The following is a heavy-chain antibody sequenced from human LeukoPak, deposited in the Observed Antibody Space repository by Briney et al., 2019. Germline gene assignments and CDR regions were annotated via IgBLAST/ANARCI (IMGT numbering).Heavy chain of an antibody. CDR2: ISNNGGYT. CDR3: AKQLGYRSDGSCYFPY. J-gene: IGHJ4*02. CDR1: GFTFSSSA. Sequence: PGGSLRLSCAASGFTFSSSAMSWVRQAPGKGLEWVSAISNNGGYTYYADSVQGRFTISRDNSKSTLCPQMNSLRAEDTAVYYCAKQLGYRSDGSCYFPYWGQGTLVTVSS. D-gene: IGHD2-15*01. V-gene: IGHV3-23*01.